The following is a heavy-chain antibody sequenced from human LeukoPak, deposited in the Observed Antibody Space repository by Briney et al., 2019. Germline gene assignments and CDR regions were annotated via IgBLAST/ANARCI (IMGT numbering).Heavy chain of an antibody. CDR1: GGSLSSYA. D-gene: IGHD3/OR15-3a*01. CDR2: IIPMFGTA. CDR3: AMNPSVDYLSWFDP. Sequence: SVKVSCKASGGSLSSYALSWVRRAPGQGLEWMGGIIPMFGTANYAQKFQGRLTMTADESTTTTYMELSSLRSEDTAVYYCAMNPSVDYLSWFDPWGQGTLVTVSS. J-gene: IGHJ5*02. V-gene: IGHV1-69*01.